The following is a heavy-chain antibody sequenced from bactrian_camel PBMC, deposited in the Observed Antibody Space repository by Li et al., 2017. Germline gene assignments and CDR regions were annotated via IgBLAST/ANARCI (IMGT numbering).Heavy chain of an antibody. J-gene: IGHJ4*01. D-gene: IGHD2*01. V-gene: IGHV3S6*01. Sequence: QVQLVESGGGLVQPGGSLRLSCVASGFTFSNYGMSWVRQAPGKGLEWVGGIYSDGSNSGSRTFYAKSAKGRFTISRDNAKKTLYVHMSSLKPEDTAMYYCAANFGPYCSGPYLARRANFLGQGTQVTVS. CDR2: IYSDGSNSGSRT. CDR1: GFTFSNYG.